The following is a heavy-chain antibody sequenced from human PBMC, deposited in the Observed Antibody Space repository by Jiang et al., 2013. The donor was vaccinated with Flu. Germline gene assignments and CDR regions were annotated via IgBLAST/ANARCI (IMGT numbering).Heavy chain of an antibody. CDR2: IYHSGST. CDR1: GYSISSGYY. D-gene: IGHD1-14*01. Sequence: TLSLTCAVSGYSISSGYYRGWIRQPPGKGLEWIGSIYHSGSTYYNPSLKSRVTISVDTSKNQFSLKLSSVTAADTAVYYCARGITDYTNLGYYWGQGTLVTVSS. V-gene: IGHV4-38-2*01. J-gene: IGHJ4*02. CDR3: ARGITDYTNLGYY.